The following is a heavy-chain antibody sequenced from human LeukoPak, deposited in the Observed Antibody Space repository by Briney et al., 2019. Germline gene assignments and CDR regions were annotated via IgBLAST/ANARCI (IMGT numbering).Heavy chain of an antibody. J-gene: IGHJ6*03. Sequence: SETLSLTCTVSGGSISSYYWSWIRQPPGKGLEWIGYIYYGGSTNYNPSLKSRVTISVDTSKNQFSLKLSSVTAADTAVYYCARQIRITIFGVVTQFMDVWGKGTTVTVSS. CDR3: ARQIRITIFGVVTQFMDV. D-gene: IGHD3-3*01. V-gene: IGHV4-59*01. CDR1: GGSISSYY. CDR2: IYYGGST.